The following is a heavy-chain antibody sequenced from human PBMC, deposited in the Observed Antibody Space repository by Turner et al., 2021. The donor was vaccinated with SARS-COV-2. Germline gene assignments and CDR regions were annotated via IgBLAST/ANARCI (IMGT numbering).Heavy chain of an antibody. V-gene: IGHV4-39*01. D-gene: IGHD6-13*01. CDR3: ATLVARQLVKAGWYFDL. J-gene: IGHJ2*01. CDR1: GGSISSSSYY. Sequence: QLQLQESGPGLVKPSGTLSLTCTVSGGSISSSSYYWGWIRQPPGKGLEWIGSIYDRGSTYYDPSLKSRVTISVDTSKNQFSLKLSSVTAADTAVYYCATLVARQLVKAGWYFDLWGRGTLVTVSS. CDR2: IYDRGST.